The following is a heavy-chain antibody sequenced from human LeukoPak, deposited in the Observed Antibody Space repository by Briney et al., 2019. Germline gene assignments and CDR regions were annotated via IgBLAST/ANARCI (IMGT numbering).Heavy chain of an antibody. Sequence: ASVTVSFTSSGYTFTFYYMHWVRQAPGQGLEWMGWINPNSGGTNYAQKFQGRVTITRDTSISTAYMELSRLRSDDTAVYYCARGGVTVTTAKISRRGVDYWGRGTLVSVSS. CDR3: ARGGVTVTTAKISRRGVDY. J-gene: IGHJ4*02. CDR1: GYTFTFYY. V-gene: IGHV1-2*02. D-gene: IGHD4-17*01. CDR2: INPNSGGT.